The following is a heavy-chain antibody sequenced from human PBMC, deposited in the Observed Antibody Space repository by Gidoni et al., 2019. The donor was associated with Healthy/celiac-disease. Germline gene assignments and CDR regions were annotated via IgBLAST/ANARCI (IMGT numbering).Heavy chain of an antibody. D-gene: IGHD3-10*01. CDR3: SNGAPGRIFDH. V-gene: IGHV3-72*01. CDR2: IGDKASRHAT. J-gene: IGHJ4*02. CDR1: GFTFSDQY. Sequence: EVQMVESGGGLGQPGGSLRLSCAASGFTFSDQYMDWVRQAPGKGLGWFGRIGDKASRHATEYAAAVKGRFTISRDDSKNSMYLQMNSLKSEDTAVYYCSNGAPGRIFDHWGQGTLVTVSS.